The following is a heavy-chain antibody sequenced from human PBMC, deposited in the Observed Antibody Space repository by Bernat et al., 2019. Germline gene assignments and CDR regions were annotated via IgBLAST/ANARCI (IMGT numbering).Heavy chain of an antibody. CDR2: ISFDGSIQ. D-gene: IGHD2-2*01. CDR1: GFTFSSHA. CDR3: AGTRGDCSSTSCYRTFDY. Sequence: QVQLVESGGGVVQPGRSLRLSCAASGFTFSSHAMHWVRQAPGKGLEWVAVISFDGSIQNYADSVKGRFTISRDNSKNTLYLQMNSLRAEDTAVYYWAGTRGDCSSTSCYRTFDYWGQGTLVTVSS. J-gene: IGHJ4*02. V-gene: IGHV3-30*01.